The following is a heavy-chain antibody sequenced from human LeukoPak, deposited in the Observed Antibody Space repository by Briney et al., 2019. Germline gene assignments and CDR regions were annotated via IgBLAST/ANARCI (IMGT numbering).Heavy chain of an antibody. Sequence: SVMVSCKASGFTFTSSAVQWVRPARGQRLEWIGWIVVGSGNTNYAQKFQERVTTTRDMSTSTAYMELSSLRSEDTAVYYCAAGNYYGSAYYGIDIWGQGTPLTVSS. CDR2: IVVGSGNT. V-gene: IGHV1-58*01. D-gene: IGHD3-10*01. J-gene: IGHJ6*02. CDR1: GFTFTSSA. CDR3: AAGNYYGSAYYGIDI.